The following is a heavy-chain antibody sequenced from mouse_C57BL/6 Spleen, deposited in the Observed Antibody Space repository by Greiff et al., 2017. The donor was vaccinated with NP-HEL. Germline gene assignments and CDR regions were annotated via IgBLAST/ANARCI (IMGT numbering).Heavy chain of an antibody. CDR1: GFTFSSYG. V-gene: IGHV5-6*01. Sequence: EVKLMESGGDLVKPGGSLKLSCAASGFTFSSYGMSWVRQTPDKRLEWVATISTCGSYTYYPDSVKGRFTISRDNAKNTLYLQMSSLKSEDTAMYYCARPLAYYFDYWGQGTTLTVSS. J-gene: IGHJ2*01. CDR3: ARPLAYYFDY. CDR2: ISTCGSYT. D-gene: IGHD6-1*01.